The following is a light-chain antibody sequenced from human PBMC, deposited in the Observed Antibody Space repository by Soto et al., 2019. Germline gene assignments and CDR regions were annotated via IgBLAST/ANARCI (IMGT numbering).Light chain of an antibody. V-gene: IGKV3-11*01. Sequence: EIVLTQSPATLSLSPGERATLSCRASQSVSSYLAWYQQKPGQAPRLLIYDASNRATGIPARFSGSGSGTDCTLPISSLEPEDFAIYYCQQRSNWTPVTFGGGTKVEIK. CDR3: QQRSNWTPVT. CDR2: DAS. J-gene: IGKJ4*01. CDR1: QSVSSY.